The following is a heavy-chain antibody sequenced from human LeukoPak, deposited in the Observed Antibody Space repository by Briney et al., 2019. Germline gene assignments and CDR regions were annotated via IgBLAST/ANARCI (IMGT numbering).Heavy chain of an antibody. J-gene: IGHJ4*02. CDR1: GFTFSSYG. Sequence: GGSLRLSCAASGFTFSSYGMSWVRQAPGKGLEWVAAISGSGGSTYYADSVKGRFTISRDNSKNTLYLQMNSLRAEDTAVYYCAKLSSSGWSGGSHWGQGTLVTVSS. CDR3: AKLSSSGWSGGSH. CDR2: ISGSGGST. D-gene: IGHD6-13*01. V-gene: IGHV3-23*01.